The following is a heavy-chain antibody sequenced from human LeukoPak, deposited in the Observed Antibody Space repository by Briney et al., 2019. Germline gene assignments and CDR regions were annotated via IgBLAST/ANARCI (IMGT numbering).Heavy chain of an antibody. CDR1: GFTFSSYS. D-gene: IGHD2-15*01. J-gene: IGHJ4*03. CDR2: ISSSSSYI. V-gene: IGHV3-21*01. Sequence: GGSLRLSCAASGFTFSSYSMNWVRQAPGKGLEWVSSISSSSSYIYYADSVKGRFTISRDNAKNSLYLQMNSLRAEDTAVYYCARDLRYCSGRSCFFDYWGQGTLVTVSS. CDR3: ARDLRYCSGRSCFFDY.